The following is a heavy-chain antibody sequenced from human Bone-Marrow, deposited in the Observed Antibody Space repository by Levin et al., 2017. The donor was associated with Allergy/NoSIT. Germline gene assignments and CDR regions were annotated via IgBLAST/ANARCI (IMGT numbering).Heavy chain of an antibody. Sequence: GESLKISCAASGLSFSSYWMTWVRQAPGKGLEWVATIKHDGSERYYVDSVKGRFTISRDNAKNSLYLQMNSLRVEDTAVYYCAKETLGGYDYVWGSYSYTDYWGQGTLITV. D-gene: IGHD3-16*02. J-gene: IGHJ4*02. CDR2: IKHDGSER. CDR1: GLSFSSYW. CDR3: AKETLGGYDYVWGSYSYTDY. V-gene: IGHV3-7*01.